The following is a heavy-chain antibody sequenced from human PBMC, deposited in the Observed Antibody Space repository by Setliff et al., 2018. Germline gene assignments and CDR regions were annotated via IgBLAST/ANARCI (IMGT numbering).Heavy chain of an antibody. CDR3: ARDFGSHFFDY. Sequence: LSLTCTVSGGSISSSSYYWGWIRQPPGKGLECVSSISAGNTIYYADSVKGRFTISRDNAKNSLYLQMNSLRAEDTAVYYCARDFGSHFFDYWGQGTLVTVSS. D-gene: IGHD3-16*01. CDR2: ISAGNTI. J-gene: IGHJ4*02. V-gene: IGHV3-11*04. CDR1: GGSISSSSYY.